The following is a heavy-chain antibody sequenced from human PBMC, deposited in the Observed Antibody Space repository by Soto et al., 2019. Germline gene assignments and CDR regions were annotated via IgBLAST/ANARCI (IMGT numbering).Heavy chain of an antibody. CDR3: AKSLSHDSGLGY. CDR1: GYTFTSYA. CDR2: INAGNGNT. Sequence: ASVKVSCKASGYTFTSYAMHWVRQAPGQRLEWMGWINAGNGNTKYSQKFQGRVTITRDTFASTAYRELSSLRSEDTAVYYCAKSLSHDSGLGYWGQGTLVTVSS. J-gene: IGHJ4*02. V-gene: IGHV1-3*01. D-gene: IGHD5-12*01.